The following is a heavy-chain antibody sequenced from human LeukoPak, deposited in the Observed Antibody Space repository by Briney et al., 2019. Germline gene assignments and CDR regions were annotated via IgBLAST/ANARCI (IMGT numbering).Heavy chain of an antibody. V-gene: IGHV1-18*04. CDR1: GYTFTGYY. CDR2: ISAYNGNT. J-gene: IGHJ6*03. CDR3: ARALHSSSWYGGVGPYYYYYMDV. D-gene: IGHD6-13*01. Sequence: ASVKVSCKASGYTFTGYYMHWVRQAPGQGLEWMGWISAYNGNTNYAQKLQGRVTMTTDTSTSTAYMELRSLRSDDTAVYYCARALHSSSWYGGVGPYYYYYMDVWGKGTTVTISS.